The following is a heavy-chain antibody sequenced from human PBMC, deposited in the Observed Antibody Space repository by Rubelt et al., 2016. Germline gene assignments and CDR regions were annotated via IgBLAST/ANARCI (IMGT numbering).Heavy chain of an antibody. J-gene: IGHJ4*02. Sequence: SGGSTYYADSVKARFTISRDNSKNTLYLQMISLRAEDTAVYYCARRSSSLAYWGQGTLVTVSS. CDR2: SGGST. D-gene: IGHD6-13*01. V-gene: IGHV3-53*01. CDR3: ARRSSSLAY.